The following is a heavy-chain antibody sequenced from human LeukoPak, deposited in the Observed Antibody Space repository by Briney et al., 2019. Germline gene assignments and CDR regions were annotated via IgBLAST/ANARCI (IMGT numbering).Heavy chain of an antibody. CDR3: ARALRSMGYYYYYMDV. CDR2: IYYSGST. V-gene: IGHV4-39*01. Sequence: SGTLSLTCTVSGGSISSSSYYWGWIRQPPGKGLEWIGSIYYSGSTYYNPSLKSRVTISVDTSKSQFSLKLSSVTAADTAVYYCARALRSMGYYYYYMDVWGKGTTVTVSS. J-gene: IGHJ6*03. D-gene: IGHD6-6*01. CDR1: GGSISSSSYY.